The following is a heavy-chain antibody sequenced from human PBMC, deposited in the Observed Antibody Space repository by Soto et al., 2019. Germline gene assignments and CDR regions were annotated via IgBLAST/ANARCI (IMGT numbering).Heavy chain of an antibody. J-gene: IGHJ4*02. V-gene: IGHV3-9*01. Sequence: EVQLVESGGNLVQPGRSLRLSCAASGFSFHNHAMHWVRQAPGKGLEWVSGLDWNGGEIAYVDSVRGRFTISRDNARNSLSLLMTSLRPEDTALYFCVRDIGYTMPSSGYFDYWGQGTLVAVSS. D-gene: IGHD2-2*02. CDR2: LDWNGGEI. CDR1: GFSFHNHA. CDR3: VRDIGYTMPSSGYFDY.